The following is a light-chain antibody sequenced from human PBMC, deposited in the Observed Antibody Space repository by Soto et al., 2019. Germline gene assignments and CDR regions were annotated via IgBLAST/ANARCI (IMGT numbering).Light chain of an antibody. J-gene: IGLJ2*01. Sequence: QSGMTEPASVSGSPGLSVTISCTGTSSDVGSYNLVSWYQQHPGKAPKLMIYEVSKRPSGVSNRFSGSKSGNTASLTISGLQAEDEADYYCCSYAGSSTFVVFGGGTKVTVL. CDR1: SSDVGSYNL. CDR2: EVS. V-gene: IGLV2-23*02. CDR3: CSYAGSSTFVV.